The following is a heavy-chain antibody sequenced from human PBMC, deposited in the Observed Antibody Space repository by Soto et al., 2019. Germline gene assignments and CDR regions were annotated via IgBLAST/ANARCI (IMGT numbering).Heavy chain of an antibody. CDR2: ILTDGKSK. CDR3: AKTGCNGGSCFSWFDP. V-gene: IGHV3-30*04. J-gene: IGHJ5*02. D-gene: IGHD2-15*01. CDR1: GFILSDFA. Sequence: QVQLVESGGGVVQPGGSLRLSCAASGFILSDFAMHWVRQAPGRGLEWVAVILTDGKSKYYADSVRGRFTISSDTSKDTIFLQLTSLRLADSAVYYCAKTGCNGGSCFSWFDPWGQGTPVIVSS.